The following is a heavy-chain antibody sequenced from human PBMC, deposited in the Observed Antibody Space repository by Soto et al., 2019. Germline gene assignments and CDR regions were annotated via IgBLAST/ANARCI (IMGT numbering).Heavy chain of an antibody. CDR2: VNNDGSTT. D-gene: IGHD3-16*01. V-gene: IGHV3-74*01. CDR3: ARSLGISNDHY. J-gene: IGHJ4*02. CDR1: GFTFTDYW. Sequence: GGSLRLSCAASGFTFTDYWMYWVRQAPGEGLVCVSGVNNDGSTTTYAESVKGRFTISRDNARNTLYLQMNSLRAEDTAMYFCARSLGISNDHYWGQGTLVTVSS.